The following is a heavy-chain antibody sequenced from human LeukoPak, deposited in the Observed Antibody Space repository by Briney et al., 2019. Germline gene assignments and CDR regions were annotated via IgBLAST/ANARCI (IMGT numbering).Heavy chain of an antibody. CDR3: VRGQDRAKQGY. CDR1: GGSFSGSY. J-gene: IGHJ4*02. D-gene: IGHD5-18*01. Sequence: PSETLSLTCAVYGGSFSGSYGSWIRQPPGRGLEWIGEISHNEGTKYNPSLKSRVTIPLDTSKNQFSLKLSSVTAADTAVYYCVRGQDRAKQGYWGQGTLVTVSS. CDR2: ISHNEGT. V-gene: IGHV4-34*01.